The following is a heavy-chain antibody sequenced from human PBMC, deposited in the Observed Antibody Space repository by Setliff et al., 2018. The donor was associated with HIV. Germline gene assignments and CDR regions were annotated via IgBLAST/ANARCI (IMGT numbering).Heavy chain of an antibody. CDR2: INPYSGGT. D-gene: IGHD3-3*01. J-gene: IGHJ3*02. Sequence: ASVKVSCKASGYTFTAYYIHWVRQAPGQGLEWMGWINPYSGGTNYAQNFQGWVTMTRDTAISTAYMELSRLRSDDSAVYYCARLPFITIFGVLNGDDGFDIWGQGTMVTVSS. CDR3: ARLPFITIFGVLNGDDGFDI. CDR1: GYTFTAYY. V-gene: IGHV1-2*04.